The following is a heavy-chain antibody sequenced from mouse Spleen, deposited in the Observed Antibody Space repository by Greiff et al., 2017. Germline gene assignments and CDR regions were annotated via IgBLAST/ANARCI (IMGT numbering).Heavy chain of an antibody. J-gene: IGHJ2*01. Sequence: VQLQQPGAELVKPGASVKMSCKASGYTFTSYWITWVKQRPGQGLEWIGDIYPGSGSTNYNEKFKSKATLTVDTSSSTAYMQLSSLTSEDSAVYYCARGVLRLYYFDYWGQGTTLTVSS. CDR2: IYPGSGST. D-gene: IGHD1-1*01. CDR3: ARGVLRLYYFDY. CDR1: GYTFTSYW. V-gene: IGHV1-55*01.